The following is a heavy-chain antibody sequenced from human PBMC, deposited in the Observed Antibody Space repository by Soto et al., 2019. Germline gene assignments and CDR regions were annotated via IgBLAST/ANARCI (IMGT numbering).Heavy chain of an antibody. CDR3: AGPRSGRSDSYGRRDV. CDR2: IYYSGST. Sequence: QVQLQESGPGLVKPSETLSLTCTVSGGSINSYYWSWIRQPPGKGLEWIGYIYYSGSTNYNPPHKRRGTITVDTSKIQFALKVMSGPAADTAVEYCAGPRSGRSDSYGRRDVLGQGTTVTVSS. D-gene: IGHD3-10*01. V-gene: IGHV4-59*08. CDR1: GGSINSYY. J-gene: IGHJ6*02.